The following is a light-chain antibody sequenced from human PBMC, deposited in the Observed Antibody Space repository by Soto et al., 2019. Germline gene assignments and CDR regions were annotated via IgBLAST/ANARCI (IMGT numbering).Light chain of an antibody. Sequence: EIVMTQSPATLSVSPGERATLSCRASQSVSSNFAWYQQKPGQAPRLLIYGASTRATGIPARFSGSGSGTEFTLTISSLQSEDFAVYYCQQDNNWPPWTFGQGTKVEIK. CDR1: QSVSSN. V-gene: IGKV3-15*01. J-gene: IGKJ1*01. CDR2: GAS. CDR3: QQDNNWPPWT.